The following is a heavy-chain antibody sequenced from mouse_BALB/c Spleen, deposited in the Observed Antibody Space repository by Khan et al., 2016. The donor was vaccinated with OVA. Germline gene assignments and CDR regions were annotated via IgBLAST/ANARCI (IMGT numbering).Heavy chain of an antibody. CDR1: GFSLTGYG. CDR2: IWAGGST. CDR3: ARFYGNYGWYFDA. J-gene: IGHJ1*01. D-gene: IGHD2-1*01. Sequence: VELVESGPAMVAPSQSLSITCTVSGFSLTGYGVHWVRQPPGKGLEWLGVIWAGGSTNYNSALMSRLSISKDNSKSQVFLKMNSLQTDDSAIYYSARFYGNYGWYFDAWGAGTTVTVSS. V-gene: IGHV2-9*02.